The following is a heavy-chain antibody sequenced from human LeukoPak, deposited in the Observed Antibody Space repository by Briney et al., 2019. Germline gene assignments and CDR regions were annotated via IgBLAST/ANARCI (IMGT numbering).Heavy chain of an antibody. CDR2: IRFDGSNK. Sequence: GGSLRLSCVVSGLRFSDYDMHWVRQAPGKGLEWVAVIRFDGSNKYYGDSVKGRFTISRDNSQKTVYLQMTGLTAADTAEYYCAKDFRVRGYSYGTDYWGQGTLVIVSS. CDR3: AKDFRVRGYSYGTDY. D-gene: IGHD5-18*01. V-gene: IGHV3-33*06. J-gene: IGHJ4*02. CDR1: GLRFSDYD.